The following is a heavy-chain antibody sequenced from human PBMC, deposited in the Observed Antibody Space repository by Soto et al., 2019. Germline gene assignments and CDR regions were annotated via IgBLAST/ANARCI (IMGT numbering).Heavy chain of an antibody. CDR3: VRRDYYDSSGFDAFDI. Sequence: QVQLVQSGAAVKKPGSSVKVSCKASGGTFSSYAISWVRQAPGQGLEWMGGIIPIFGTANYAQKFQGRVTITADEYTSTAYMERSSLRSEDTAVYYCVRRDYYDSSGFDAFDIWGQGTMVTVSS. J-gene: IGHJ3*02. CDR2: IIPIFGTA. D-gene: IGHD3-22*01. V-gene: IGHV1-69*01. CDR1: GGTFSSYA.